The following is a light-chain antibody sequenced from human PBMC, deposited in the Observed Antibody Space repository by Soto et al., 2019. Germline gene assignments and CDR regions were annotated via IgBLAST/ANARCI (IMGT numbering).Light chain of an antibody. J-gene: IGKJ1*01. CDR2: WAS. Sequence: DIVVTQSPDSLAESLGERDTINCKSSQSVLYSSNNKNYLAWYQQKPGQPPKLLIYWASTRESGVPDRFSGSGSGTDFTLTISSLQAEDVAVYYCQQYYRPWTFGQGTKVEIK. V-gene: IGKV4-1*01. CDR3: QQYYRPWT. CDR1: QSVLYSSNNKNY.